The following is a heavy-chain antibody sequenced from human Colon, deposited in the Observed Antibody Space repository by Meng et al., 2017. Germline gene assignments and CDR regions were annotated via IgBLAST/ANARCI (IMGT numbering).Heavy chain of an antibody. Sequence: QVQLQEAGPGPVQPSQPLSLTCTVSGGSISSGDYYWSWIRQPPGKGLEWIGYIYYSGSTYSNASLKSRVTISIDRSKNQFSLKLSSVTAADTAVYYCARDRKHYGERGWFDPWGQGTLVTVSS. J-gene: IGHJ5*02. CDR3: ARDRKHYGERGWFDP. CDR1: GGSISSGDYY. D-gene: IGHD4-17*01. CDR2: IYYSGST. V-gene: IGHV4-30-4*01.